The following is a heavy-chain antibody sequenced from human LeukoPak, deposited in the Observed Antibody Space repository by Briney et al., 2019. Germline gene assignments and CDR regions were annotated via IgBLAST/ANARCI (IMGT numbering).Heavy chain of an antibody. CDR1: GFTFSSYA. CDR2: LSGSGGST. V-gene: IGHV3-23*01. J-gene: IGHJ4*02. CDR3: AKETSYGSGSYLYYFDY. D-gene: IGHD3-10*01. Sequence: HPGGSLRLSCAASGFTFSSYAMSWVRQAPGKGLEWVSALSGSGGSTYYADSVKGRFTISRDNSKNTLCLQMDSLRAEDTAVYYCAKETSYGSGSYLYYFDYWGQGTLATVSS.